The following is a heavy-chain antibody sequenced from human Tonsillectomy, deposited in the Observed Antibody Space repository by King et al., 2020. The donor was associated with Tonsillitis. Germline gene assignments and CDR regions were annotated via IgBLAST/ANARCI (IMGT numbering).Heavy chain of an antibody. Sequence: QLQESGPGLVKPSETLSLTCAVSGYSINSNYYWGWIRQPPGKGLEWIGSVYHSGSTYYNPSLKSRVTISVDTSKNQFSLNLSSVTAADTAVYYYARPKTPSSLLPFNIWGQGTMVTVSS. CDR1: GYSINSNYY. CDR2: VYHSGST. J-gene: IGHJ3*02. CDR3: ARPKTPSSLLPFNI. V-gene: IGHV4-38-2*01.